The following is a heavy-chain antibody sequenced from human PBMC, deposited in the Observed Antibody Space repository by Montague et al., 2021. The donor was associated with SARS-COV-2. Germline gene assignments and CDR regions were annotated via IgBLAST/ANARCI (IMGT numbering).Heavy chain of an antibody. V-gene: IGHV4-39*07. D-gene: IGHD4-17*01. J-gene: IGHJ4*02. Sequence: SETLSLTCTVSDASISSDNYFWGWIRQPPGKGLEWIGSIYYRGNTYYNLSLKSRATISGDRPKNQFSLRVTSVSAADTAVYSCASYRDYGDYYWGQGILVTVSS. CDR2: IYYRGNT. CDR3: ASYRDYGDYY. CDR1: DASISSDNYF.